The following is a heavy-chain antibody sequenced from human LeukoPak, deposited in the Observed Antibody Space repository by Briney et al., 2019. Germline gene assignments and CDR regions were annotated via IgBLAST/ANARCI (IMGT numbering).Heavy chain of an antibody. CDR1: GFTVSSNY. D-gene: IGHD4-23*01. V-gene: IGHV3-66*01. J-gene: IGHJ4*02. CDR3: ARARGTGGYYFDY. CDR2: IYSAGNT. Sequence: GGSLRLSCAASGFTVSSNYMSWVRQAPGKGLEWVSVIYSAGNTFYADSVKGRFTISRDNSKNTLYLQMNSLRAEDTAVYYCARARGTGGYYFDYWGQGTLVTASS.